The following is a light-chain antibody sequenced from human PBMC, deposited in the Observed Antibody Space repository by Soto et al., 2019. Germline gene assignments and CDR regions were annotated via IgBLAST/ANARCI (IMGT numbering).Light chain of an antibody. CDR3: QQSYSTRIT. V-gene: IGKV3-15*01. Sequence: EIIMTQSPDTMSVSPGEGVTLSCRASQSVSSNLAWYQQKPGQAPRLLIYGASTRATGIPARFSGSGSGTEFTLTISSLQSEDFATYYCQQSYSTRITFGQGTRLEIK. CDR2: GAS. J-gene: IGKJ5*01. CDR1: QSVSSN.